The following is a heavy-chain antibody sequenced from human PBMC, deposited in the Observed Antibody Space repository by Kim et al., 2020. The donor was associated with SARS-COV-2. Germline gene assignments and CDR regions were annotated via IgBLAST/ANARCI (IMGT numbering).Heavy chain of an antibody. J-gene: IGHJ5*02. CDR2: INTNTGNP. V-gene: IGHV7-4-1*02. CDR1: GYTFTSYA. D-gene: IGHD4-4*01. CDR3: ARGIYSNYGDNWFDP. Sequence: ASVKVSCKASGYTFTSYAMNWVRQAPGQGLEWMGWINTNTGNPTYAQGFTGRFVFSLDTSVSTAYLQISSLKAEDTAVYYCARGIYSNYGDNWFDPWGQGTLFTVSS.